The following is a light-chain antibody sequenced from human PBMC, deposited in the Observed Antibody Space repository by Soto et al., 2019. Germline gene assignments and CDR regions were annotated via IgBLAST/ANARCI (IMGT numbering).Light chain of an antibody. Sequence: DIQMTQSPSTLSASVGDRVTVTCRASQSINTWLAWYQQKPGKAPKLLIYDASSLESGVPSRFSGSGSGTEFTLTISSLQPDDFATYYCQQYNSYSTFGQGTKVDTK. J-gene: IGKJ1*01. CDR3: QQYNSYST. V-gene: IGKV1-5*01. CDR2: DAS. CDR1: QSINTW.